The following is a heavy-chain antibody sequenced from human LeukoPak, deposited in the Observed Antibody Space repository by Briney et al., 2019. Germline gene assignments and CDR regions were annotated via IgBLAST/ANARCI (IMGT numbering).Heavy chain of an antibody. V-gene: IGHV3-9*01. CDR3: AKHLRAKNTYFFLVWDV. D-gene: IGHD3-3*01. Sequence: PGGSLRLSCAATGFTFKDYGMHWVRQPPGKGLEWVSGINWNGGGTDYADSVKGRFTISRDNAKNSLYLQMTSLRPEDTALYYFAKHLRAKNTYFFLVWDVWAKGPRVTVSS. CDR2: INWNGGGT. CDR1: GFTFKDYG. J-gene: IGHJ6*03.